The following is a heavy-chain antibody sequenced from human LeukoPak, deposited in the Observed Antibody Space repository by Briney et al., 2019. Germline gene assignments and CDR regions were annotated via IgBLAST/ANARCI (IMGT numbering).Heavy chain of an antibody. CDR1: GGSFSGYY. J-gene: IGHJ4*02. D-gene: IGHD4-17*01. CDR2: INHSGST. CDR3: ARGSNTVTTPLFDY. Sequence: SETLSLTCAVYGGSFSGYYWSWIRQPPRKGLEWIGEINHSGSTNYNPSLKSRVTISVDTSKNQFSLKLSSVTAADTAVYYCARGSNTVTTPLFDYWGQGTLVTVSS. V-gene: IGHV4-34*01.